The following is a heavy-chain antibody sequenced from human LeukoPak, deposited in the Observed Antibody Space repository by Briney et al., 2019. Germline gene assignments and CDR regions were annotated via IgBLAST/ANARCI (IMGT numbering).Heavy chain of an antibody. Sequence: PGGSLRLSCAASGFTFSSYGMHWVRQAPGKGLEWVAVIWYGGSNKYYADSVKGRFTISRDNSKNTLYLQMNSLRAEDTAVYYCARELYCSGGSCYSNDAFDIWGQGTMVTVSS. J-gene: IGHJ3*02. D-gene: IGHD2-15*01. CDR1: GFTFSSYG. CDR2: IWYGGSNK. CDR3: ARELYCSGGSCYSNDAFDI. V-gene: IGHV3-33*01.